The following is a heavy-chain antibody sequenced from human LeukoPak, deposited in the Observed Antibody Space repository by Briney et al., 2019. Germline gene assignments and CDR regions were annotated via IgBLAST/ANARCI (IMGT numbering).Heavy chain of an antibody. CDR3: ARDSDPYYYGSGSYSNAGD. CDR2: IEGSSTTI. Sequence: QPGGSLRLSCAASGFTFSNYEMNWVRQGPGKGLEWVSYIEGSSTTIRYADSVKGRFTISRDNAKNSLYLQMNSLRAEDTAVYYCARDSDPYYYGSGSYSNAGDWGQGTLVTVSS. D-gene: IGHD3-10*01. CDR1: GFTFSNYE. J-gene: IGHJ4*02. V-gene: IGHV3-48*03.